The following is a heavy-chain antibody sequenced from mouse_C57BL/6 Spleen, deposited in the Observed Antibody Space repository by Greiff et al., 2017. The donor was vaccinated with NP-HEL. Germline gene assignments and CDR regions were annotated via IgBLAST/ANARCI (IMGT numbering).Heavy chain of an antibody. D-gene: IGHD1-1*01. CDR3: ARGEDYYGSSPFAY. J-gene: IGHJ3*01. CDR2: IYPGDGDT. CDR1: GYAFSSYW. V-gene: IGHV1-80*01. Sequence: QVQLQQSGAELVKPGASVKISCKASGYAFSSYWMNWVKQRPGKGLEWIGQIYPGDGDTNYNGKFKGKATLTADKSSSTAYMQLSSLTSEDSAVYFCARGEDYYGSSPFAYWGQGTLVTVSA.